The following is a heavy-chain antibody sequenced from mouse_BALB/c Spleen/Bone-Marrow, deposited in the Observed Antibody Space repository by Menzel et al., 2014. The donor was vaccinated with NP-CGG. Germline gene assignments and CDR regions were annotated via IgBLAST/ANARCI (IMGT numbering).Heavy chain of an antibody. V-gene: IGHV1-9*01. CDR1: GYTFSRYW. D-gene: IGHD1-1*01. CDR2: ILPGSGST. CDR3: ARWGYGSSYVGYFDV. Sequence: QVQLQQSRAELMKPGASVKISCKATGYTFSRYWIEWVKQRPGHGLGWIGEILPGSGSTNYNEKFKGKATFTADTSSNAAYMQLSSLTSEDSAVYYCARWGYGSSYVGYFDVWGAGTTVTVSS. J-gene: IGHJ1*01.